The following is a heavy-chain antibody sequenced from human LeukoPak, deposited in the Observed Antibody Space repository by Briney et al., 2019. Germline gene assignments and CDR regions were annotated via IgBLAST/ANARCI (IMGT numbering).Heavy chain of an antibody. V-gene: IGHV1-2*06. CDR1: GYTFTGYY. CDR3: ARSHHGSSWYGFSY. D-gene: IGHD6-13*01. J-gene: IGHJ4*02. Sequence: ASVKVSCKASGYTFTGYYMHWVRQAPGQGLEWMGRINPNSGGTNYAQKFQGRVTMTRDSSISTAYMELSRLRSDDTAVYYCARSHHGSSWYGFSYWGQGTLVTVSS. CDR2: INPNSGGT.